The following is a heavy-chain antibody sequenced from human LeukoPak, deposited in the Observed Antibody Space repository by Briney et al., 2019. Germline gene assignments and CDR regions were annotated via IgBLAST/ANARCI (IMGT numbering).Heavy chain of an antibody. CDR2: INHSGRT. CDR1: GGSLSGYY. Sequence: PSETLSLTCAVYGGSLSGYYWSWVRQPPGKGLQWVGEINHSGRTNYNPSLTSRVTISVDTSKNQFSLKLNSVTAADTAVYYCAKIDSSNYYNDAFDVWGQGTMVTVSS. CDR3: AKIDSSNYYNDAFDV. D-gene: IGHD4-11*01. J-gene: IGHJ3*01. V-gene: IGHV4-34*01.